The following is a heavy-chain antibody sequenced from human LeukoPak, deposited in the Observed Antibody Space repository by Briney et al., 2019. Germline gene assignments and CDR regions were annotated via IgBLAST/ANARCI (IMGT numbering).Heavy chain of an antibody. V-gene: IGHV4-4*02. J-gene: IGHJ4*02. CDR1: GGSIGSSNW. CDR2: IYYSGNT. CDR3: ARRRGSYSDDY. Sequence: SGTLSLTCAVSGGSIGSSNWWSWVRQPPGKGLEWIGEIYYSGNTNYNPSLKSRVTISVDTSKNQFSLKLSSVTAADTAVYYCARRRGSYSDDYWGQGTLVTVSS. D-gene: IGHD1-26*01.